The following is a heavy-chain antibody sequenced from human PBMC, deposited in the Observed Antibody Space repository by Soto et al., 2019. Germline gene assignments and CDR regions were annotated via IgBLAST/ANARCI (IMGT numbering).Heavy chain of an antibody. V-gene: IGHV1-2*02. Sequence: QVQLVQSGAEVKKPGASVKVSCKTSGYTFAAYYIHWIRQAPGQGLEWMGWINPTSAGTVYAQNFQDRVTMTRDTSISTAYMELRRLNSDDTAVYYCARDPDYGDYWGYVFDSWGQGTPVTVSS. CDR2: INPTSAGT. CDR1: GYTFAAYY. J-gene: IGHJ4*02. CDR3: ARDPDYGDYWGYVFDS. D-gene: IGHD4-17*01.